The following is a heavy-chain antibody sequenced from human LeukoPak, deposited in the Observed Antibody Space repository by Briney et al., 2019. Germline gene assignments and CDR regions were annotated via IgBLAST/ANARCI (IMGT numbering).Heavy chain of an antibody. J-gene: IGHJ4*02. CDR2: ISSSGSTI. CDR1: GFTFSSYE. D-gene: IGHD4-17*01. V-gene: IGHV3-48*03. CDR3: ARDAETRPFDY. Sequence: GGSLRLSCAASGFTFSSYEMNWVRQAPGKGLEWVSYISSSGSTIYYADSAKGRSTISRDNAKNSLYLQMNSLRAEDTAVYYCARDAETRPFDYWGQGTLVTVSS.